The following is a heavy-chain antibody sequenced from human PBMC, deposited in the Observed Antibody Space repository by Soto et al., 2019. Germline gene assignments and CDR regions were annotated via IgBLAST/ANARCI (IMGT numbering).Heavy chain of an antibody. CDR1: GFTFSSYA. V-gene: IGHV3-30*04. J-gene: IGHJ4*02. Sequence: GESLKISCAASGFTFSSYAMHWVRQAPGKGLEWVAVISYDGSNKYYADSVKGRFTISRDNSKNTLYLQMNSLRAEDTAVYYCARVQCSSTSCYSFYFDYWGQGTLVTVSS. D-gene: IGHD2-2*02. CDR2: ISYDGSNK. CDR3: ARVQCSSTSCYSFYFDY.